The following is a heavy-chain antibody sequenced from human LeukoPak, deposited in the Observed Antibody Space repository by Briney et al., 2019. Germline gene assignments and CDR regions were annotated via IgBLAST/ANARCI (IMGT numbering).Heavy chain of an antibody. J-gene: IGHJ4*02. Sequence: PGGSLRLSCAASGFTVSSNYMSWVRQAPGKGLEWVSVIYSGGSTYYADSVKGRFTISRDNSKNTLYLQMNSLRAEDTAVYYCARDDHDSSGYYFDYWGQGTLVTVSS. D-gene: IGHD3-22*01. CDR3: ARDDHDSSGYYFDY. V-gene: IGHV3-53*01. CDR2: IYSGGST. CDR1: GFTVSSNY.